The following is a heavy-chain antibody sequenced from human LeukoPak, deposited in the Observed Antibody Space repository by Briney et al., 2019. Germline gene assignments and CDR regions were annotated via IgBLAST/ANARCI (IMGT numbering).Heavy chain of an antibody. D-gene: IGHD1-26*01. Sequence: GGSLRLSCAASGFTFSIYALSWVRQAPGKGLEWVSVLGGSETSTSYADSVKGRFTISRDNSKNTLYLQMNSLRAEDTAVYYCAKDWGGSYHGNAFDIWGQGTMTVSS. CDR3: AKDWGGSYHGNAFDI. V-gene: IGHV3-23*01. J-gene: IGHJ3*02. CDR2: LGGSETST. CDR1: GFTFSIYA.